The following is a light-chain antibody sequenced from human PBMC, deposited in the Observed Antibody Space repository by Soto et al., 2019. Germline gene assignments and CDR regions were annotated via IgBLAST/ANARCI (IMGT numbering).Light chain of an antibody. CDR2: GTS. V-gene: IGKV3-15*01. CDR3: QQYYNWPLT. CDR1: QSVSSSY. J-gene: IGKJ4*01. Sequence: EIVLSQSRGTLSLSPGERATLTCRASQSVSSSYLAWYQQKPGQAPRLLIYGTSTRVTGIPARFSGSGSGTEFTLTISSLQSEDFAVYYCQQYYNWPLTFGGGTKVDIK.